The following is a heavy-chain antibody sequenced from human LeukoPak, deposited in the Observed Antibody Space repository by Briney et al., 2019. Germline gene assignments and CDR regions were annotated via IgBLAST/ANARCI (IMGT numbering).Heavy chain of an antibody. J-gene: IGHJ5*02. CDR3: AREHYSSSWYGVRWFDP. Sequence: SSETLSLTCTASGGSISSYYWSWIRQPPGKGLEWIGYIYYSGSTNYNPSLKSRVTISVDTSKNQFSLKLSSVTAADTAVYYCAREHYSSSWYGVRWFDPWGQGTLVTVSS. V-gene: IGHV4-59*01. D-gene: IGHD6-13*01. CDR2: IYYSGST. CDR1: GGSISSYY.